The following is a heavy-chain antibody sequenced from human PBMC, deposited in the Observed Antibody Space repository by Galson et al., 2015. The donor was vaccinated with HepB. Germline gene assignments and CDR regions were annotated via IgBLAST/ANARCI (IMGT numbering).Heavy chain of an antibody. V-gene: IGHV1-69*13. D-gene: IGHD2-21*02. CDR3: ARALVDCGGDCYSGSGQNYYYYYGMDV. CDR2: IIPIFGTA. CDR1: GGTFSSYA. J-gene: IGHJ6*02. Sequence: SVKVSCKASGGTFSSYAISWVRQAPGQGLEWMGGIIPIFGTANYAQKFQGRVTITADESTSTAYMELSSLRSEDTAVYYCARALVDCGGDCYSGSGQNYYYYYGMDVWGQGTTVTVSS.